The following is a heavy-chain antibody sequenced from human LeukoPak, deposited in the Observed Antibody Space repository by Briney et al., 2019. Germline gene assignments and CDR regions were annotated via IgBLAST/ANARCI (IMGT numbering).Heavy chain of an antibody. V-gene: IGHV4-59*01. D-gene: IGHD3-22*01. Sequence: AETLSLTCTVSGGSISSYYGSWLRQPPGKGLEGMGYIYYSGSTNYNPPLKSRVTISVDTSKNQFSLKLSSVTAADTAVYYCARDGGYYDSSGYSSWGQGTLVTVSS. CDR3: ARDGGYYDSSGYSS. CDR2: IYYSGST. CDR1: GGSISSYY. J-gene: IGHJ4*02.